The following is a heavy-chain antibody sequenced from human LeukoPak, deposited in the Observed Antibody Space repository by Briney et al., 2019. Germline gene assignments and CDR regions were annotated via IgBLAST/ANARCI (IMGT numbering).Heavy chain of an antibody. D-gene: IGHD5-12*01. CDR1: GFTFSDYY. Sequence: PGGSLRLSCAASGFTFSDYYISWIRQAPGKGLERVSYISSSGSTIYYADSVKGRFTISRDNAKNSLYLQMNSLRAEDTAEYYGASGGFRGYGDYVDYWGQGTLVTVSS. J-gene: IGHJ4*02. CDR2: ISSSGSTI. CDR3: ASGGFRGYGDYVDY. V-gene: IGHV3-11*01.